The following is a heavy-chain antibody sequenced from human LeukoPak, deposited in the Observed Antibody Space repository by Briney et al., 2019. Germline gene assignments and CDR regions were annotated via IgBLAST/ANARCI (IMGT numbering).Heavy chain of an antibody. V-gene: IGHV3-15*01. J-gene: IGHJ3*01. CDR1: GFSFNDAW. Sequence: GGSLRLSCAASGFSFNDAWMTWVRQAPGKGREWVGRIKSKIDGGTIDYAAPVKGRFTISRDDSKHTLYIQMNSLKIEDTAVYHCTTDVGGYCSSSSCSSGAFDLWGRGTTVTVSS. CDR2: IKSKIDGGTI. D-gene: IGHD2-2*01. CDR3: TTDVGGYCSSSSCSSGAFDL.